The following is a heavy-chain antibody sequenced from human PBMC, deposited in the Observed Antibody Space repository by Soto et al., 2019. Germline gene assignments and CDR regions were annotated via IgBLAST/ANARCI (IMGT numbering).Heavy chain of an antibody. D-gene: IGHD4-4*01. CDR3: ARYDYNGYYFDY. CDR2: INPSGGST. CDR1: GYTFSTYY. Sequence: QVQLVQSGAEVKKPGASVKVSCKASGYTFSTYYMHWVRQAPGQGYEWMGIINPSGGSTTYAQKCQGRVTLTRDTSPTTAHLELSSLKSEDTAVYYGARYDYNGYYFDYRGQGTLVTVSS. J-gene: IGHJ4*02. V-gene: IGHV1-46*01.